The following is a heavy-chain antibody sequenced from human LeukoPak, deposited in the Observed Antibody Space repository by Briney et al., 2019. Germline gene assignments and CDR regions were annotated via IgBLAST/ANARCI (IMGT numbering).Heavy chain of an antibody. Sequence: SVKVSCKASGGTFSSYAISWVRQAPGQGLEWMGGIIPIFGTANYAQKFQGRVTMTRDMSTSTVYMELSSLRYEDTAVYYCARLEPSLRGPTFDYWGQGTPVTVSS. J-gene: IGHJ4*02. CDR2: IIPIFGTA. D-gene: IGHD4-17*01. CDR1: GGTFSSYA. V-gene: IGHV1-69*05. CDR3: ARLEPSLRGPTFDY.